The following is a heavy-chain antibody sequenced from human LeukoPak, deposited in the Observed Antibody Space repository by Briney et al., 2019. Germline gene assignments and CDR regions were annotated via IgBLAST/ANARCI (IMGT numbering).Heavy chain of an antibody. CDR3: ANSNDYGDYYDAFDI. CDR2: ISYDGSNK. V-gene: IGHV3-30*18. D-gene: IGHD4-17*01. CDR1: GFTFSSYG. Sequence: PGRSLRLSCAASGFTFSSYGMHWVRQAPGKGLEWVAVISYDGSNKYYADSVKGRFTISRDNSKNTLYLQMNSLRAEDTAVYYCANSNDYGDYYDAFDIWGQGTMVTVSS. J-gene: IGHJ3*02.